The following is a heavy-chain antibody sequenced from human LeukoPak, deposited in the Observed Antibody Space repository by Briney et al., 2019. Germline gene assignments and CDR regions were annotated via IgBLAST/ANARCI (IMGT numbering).Heavy chain of an antibody. V-gene: IGHV5-51*01. CDR2: IYPDDSDT. Sequence: GESLKISCKGSGYSFSSNWIGWVRQMPGKGLEWMGIIYPDDSDTRYSPSFQGQVTISVDKSISTAYLQWSSLEAPDTAMYYCARQEGYVADHWGQGTLVTVSS. D-gene: IGHD3-10*02. J-gene: IGHJ5*02. CDR1: GYSFSSNW. CDR3: ARQEGYVADH.